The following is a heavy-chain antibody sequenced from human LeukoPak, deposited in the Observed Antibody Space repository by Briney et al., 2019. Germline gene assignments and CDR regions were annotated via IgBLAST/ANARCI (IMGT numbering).Heavy chain of an antibody. CDR2: ISGSGGST. J-gene: IGHJ3*02. Sequence: GGSLRLSCAASGFTFSSYAMSWVCQAPGKGLEWVSAISGSGGSTYYADSVKGRFTISRDNAKNTLYLQMNSLRAEDTAVYYCAKYYYGSGSHPGAFDIWGQGTMVTVSS. CDR1: GFTFSSYA. V-gene: IGHV3-23*01. CDR3: AKYYYGSGSHPGAFDI. D-gene: IGHD3-10*01.